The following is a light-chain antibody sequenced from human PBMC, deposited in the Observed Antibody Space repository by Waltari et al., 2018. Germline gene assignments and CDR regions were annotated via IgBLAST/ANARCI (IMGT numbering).Light chain of an antibody. Sequence: QSVLTQPPSASETPGQRVIISCSGTSSNPGSKYLNWYQQLPGTAPKLLIYRNNQRPSGVPDRFSASKSGTSASLAISGLRSEDEAVYYCASWDDSHYVFGTGTQVTVL. J-gene: IGLJ1*01. V-gene: IGLV1-47*01. CDR2: RNN. CDR1: SSNPGSKY. CDR3: ASWDDSHYV.